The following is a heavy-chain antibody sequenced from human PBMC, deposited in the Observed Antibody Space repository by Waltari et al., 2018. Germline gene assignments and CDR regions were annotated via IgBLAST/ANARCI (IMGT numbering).Heavy chain of an antibody. V-gene: IGHV3-48*01. Sequence: EVQLVESGGGLVQPGGSLRLSCAASGFTFSTYGMNWVRQAPGKGLGWGSHICCRGSPTDYADAVKGRFTISRDNAMNSLYLQMNSLRAEDTAVYYCAPLGASSLTLTAWGQGTLVTVSS. CDR3: APLGASSLTLTA. CDR1: GFTFSTYG. CDR2: ICCRGSPT. D-gene: IGHD1-26*01. J-gene: IGHJ4*02.